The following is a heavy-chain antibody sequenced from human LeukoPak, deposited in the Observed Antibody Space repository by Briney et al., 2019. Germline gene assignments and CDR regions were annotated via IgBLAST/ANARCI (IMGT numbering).Heavy chain of an antibody. D-gene: IGHD3-9*01. Sequence: PSETLSLTCTVQGGSLSGAYWTWIRQPPGKGLEWIGEINHTGSTNYNPSFKSRVTMSADTPKNQFSLNLTSVTAADTALYYCARGPVRLARPYDFWGQGTLVTVSS. CDR1: GGSLSGAY. CDR3: ARGPVRLARPYDF. V-gene: IGHV4-34*01. CDR2: INHTGST. J-gene: IGHJ4*02.